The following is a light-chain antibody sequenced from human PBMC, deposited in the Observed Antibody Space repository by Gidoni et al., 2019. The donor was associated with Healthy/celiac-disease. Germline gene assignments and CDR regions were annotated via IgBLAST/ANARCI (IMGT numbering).Light chain of an antibody. J-gene: IGLJ2*01. Sequence: SAVSVALGQTVRITCQGDSLSSYYASWYQQKPGQAPVLVIYGKNNRPSGIPDRFSGSSSGNTASLTITGAQAEDEADYYCNSRDSSGSNVVFGGGTKLTVL. V-gene: IGLV3-19*01. CDR2: GKN. CDR1: SLSSYY. CDR3: NSRDSSGSNVV.